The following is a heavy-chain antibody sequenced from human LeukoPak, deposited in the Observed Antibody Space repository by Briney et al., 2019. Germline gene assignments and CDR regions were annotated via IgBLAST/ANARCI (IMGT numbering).Heavy chain of an antibody. CDR3: AKDRSAYYDSSGYSD. Sequence: GGSLRLSCAASGFTFSSYAMSWVRQAPGKGLEWVSAISGSGGSTYYADSVKGRFTISRDNSKNTLYLQMNSLRAEDTAVYYCAKDRSAYYDSSGYSDWGQGALVTVSS. D-gene: IGHD3-22*01. CDR1: GFTFSSYA. CDR2: ISGSGGST. J-gene: IGHJ4*02. V-gene: IGHV3-23*01.